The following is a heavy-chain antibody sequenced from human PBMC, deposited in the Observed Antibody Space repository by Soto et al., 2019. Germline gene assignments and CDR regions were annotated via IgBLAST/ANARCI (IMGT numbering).Heavy chain of an antibody. V-gene: IGHV3-7*04. D-gene: IGHD3-16*01. CDR2: MKQDGSKK. J-gene: IGHJ5*02. CDR1: GFTFSNYW. Sequence: PGGSLTLSCVASGFTFSNYWMGWVRQAPGKGLEWVANMKQDGSKKYYLDSVKGRFTISRDNAKNSLFLQVDSLSAEDTAVYYCAGGVYELVPWGQGTLVTVSS. CDR3: AGGVYELVP.